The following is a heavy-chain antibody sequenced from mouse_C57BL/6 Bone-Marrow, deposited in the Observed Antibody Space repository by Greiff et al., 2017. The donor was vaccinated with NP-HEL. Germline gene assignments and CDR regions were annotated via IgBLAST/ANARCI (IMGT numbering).Heavy chain of an antibody. CDR2: IRSKSNNYAT. Sequence: EVKLVESGGGLVQPKGSLKLSCAASGFSFNTYAMNWVRQAPGKGLEWVARIRSKSNNYATYYADSVKDRFTISRDDSESMLYLQMNNLKTEDTAMYYCVRHLGRYFDVWGTGTTVTVSS. CDR3: VRHLGRYFDV. D-gene: IGHD4-1*01. CDR1: GFSFNTYA. J-gene: IGHJ1*03. V-gene: IGHV10-1*01.